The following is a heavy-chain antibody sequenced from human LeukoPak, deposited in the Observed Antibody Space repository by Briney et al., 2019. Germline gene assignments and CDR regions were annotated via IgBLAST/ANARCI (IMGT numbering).Heavy chain of an antibody. D-gene: IGHD1-26*01. CDR1: GYSISRGYY. Sequence: SETLSLTCNVSGYSISRGYYWGWIRRPPGKGLEWIGSIYYSGSTYYNPSLKSRVTISVDTSKNQFSLKLSSVTAADTAVYYYARDLYSAVEGYWGQGTLATVSS. V-gene: IGHV4-38-2*02. CDR2: IYYSGST. CDR3: ARDLYSAVEGY. J-gene: IGHJ4*02.